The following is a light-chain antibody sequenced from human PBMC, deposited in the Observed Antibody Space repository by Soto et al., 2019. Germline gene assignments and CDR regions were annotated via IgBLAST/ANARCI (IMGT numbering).Light chain of an antibody. CDR2: KAS. V-gene: IGKV1-5*03. CDR3: QQYGSSPRT. Sequence: DIQMTQSPSTLSGSVGDRVTITCRASQTISSWLAWYQQKPGKAPKLLIYKASTLKSGVPSRFSGSGAGTDFTLTSSRLEPEDFAVYYCQQYGSSPRTFGQGTKVDIK. CDR1: QTISSW. J-gene: IGKJ1*01.